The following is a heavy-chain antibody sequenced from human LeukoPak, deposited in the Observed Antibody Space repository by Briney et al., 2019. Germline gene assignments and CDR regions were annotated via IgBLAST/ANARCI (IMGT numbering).Heavy chain of an antibody. D-gene: IGHD3-3*01. Sequence: GASVKVSCKASGGTFSSYAISWVRQAPGQGLEWMGRIIPIFGTANYAQKFQGRVTITTDESTSTAYMELSSLRSEDTAVYYCGALRFLEWLSHYYYMDVWGKGTTVTVSS. V-gene: IGHV1-69*05. CDR1: GGTFSSYA. J-gene: IGHJ6*03. CDR2: IIPIFGTA. CDR3: GALRFLEWLSHYYYMDV.